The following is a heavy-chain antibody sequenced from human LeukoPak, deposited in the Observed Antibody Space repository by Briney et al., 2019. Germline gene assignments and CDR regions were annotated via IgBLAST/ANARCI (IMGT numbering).Heavy chain of an antibody. Sequence: GGSLRLSCAASGLSVSSNYMSRVRQAPGKGLEWVSVLYSDGTTYYADSVKGRFTISRDNSKNTLYLQMNSLRAEDTAVYYCVRGMGVSMSYDFDYWGQGTLVTVSS. CDR2: LYSDGTT. D-gene: IGHD3-10*01. V-gene: IGHV3-66*02. CDR3: VRGMGVSMSYDFDY. J-gene: IGHJ4*02. CDR1: GLSVSSNY.